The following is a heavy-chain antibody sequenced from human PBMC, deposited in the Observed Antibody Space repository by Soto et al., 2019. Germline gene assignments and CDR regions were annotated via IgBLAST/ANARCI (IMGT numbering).Heavy chain of an antibody. CDR1: GFSLTTSGVG. CDR2: IYWDDDK. CDR3: AHRVLRTVFGLVTTTAIYFDF. J-gene: IGHJ4*02. D-gene: IGHD3-3*01. V-gene: IGHV2-5*02. Sequence: QITLNEPGPTVVRPRETLTLTCRFSGFSLTTSGVGVGWIRQSPGKAPEWLALIYWDDDKRYSASLKSRLTITKDTSKHQVVLTVSDLDPTDTATYYCAHRVLRTVFGLVTTTAIYFDFWGQGTPVAVSS.